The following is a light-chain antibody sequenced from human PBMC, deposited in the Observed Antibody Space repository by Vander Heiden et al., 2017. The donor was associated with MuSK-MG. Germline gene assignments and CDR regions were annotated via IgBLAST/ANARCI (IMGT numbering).Light chain of an antibody. Sequence: QSALTQPASVSGSPGQSITISCTGTSSDVGGYNYVSWYQQHPGKAPKLMIHDVSNRPSGVSNRFSGSKSGDTASLTISGLQAEDEADYYCSSYTSSSFWVFGGGTKLTVL. V-gene: IGLV2-14*01. CDR1: SSDVGGYNY. CDR2: DVS. CDR3: SSYTSSSFWV. J-gene: IGLJ3*02.